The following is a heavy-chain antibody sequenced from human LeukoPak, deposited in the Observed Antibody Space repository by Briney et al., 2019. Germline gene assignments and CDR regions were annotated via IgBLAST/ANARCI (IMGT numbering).Heavy chain of an antibody. CDR2: IKQDGSDK. CDR3: ARCGYSHGYGWGGGYYYYYLDV. V-gene: IGHV3-7*01. D-gene: IGHD5-18*01. CDR1: GFTFDNYW. J-gene: IGHJ6*03. Sequence: PGGSLRLSCAAPGFTFDNYWMNWVRQAPGKGLEWVANIKQDGSDKDYVDSVKGRFTISRDNARNSLYLHMNSLRAEDTAVYYCARCGYSHGYGWGGGYYYYYLDVWGKGTTVTVSS.